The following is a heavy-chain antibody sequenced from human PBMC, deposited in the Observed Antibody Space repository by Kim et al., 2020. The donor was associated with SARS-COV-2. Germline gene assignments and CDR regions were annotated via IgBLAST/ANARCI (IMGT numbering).Heavy chain of an antibody. J-gene: IGHJ6*02. CDR3: ARRDYVHYYGMDV. D-gene: IGHD4-17*01. Sequence: YNPSLKSRVTISVDTSKNQFSLKLSSVTAADTAVYYCARRDYVHYYGMDVWGQGTTVTVSS. V-gene: IGHV4-30-2*04.